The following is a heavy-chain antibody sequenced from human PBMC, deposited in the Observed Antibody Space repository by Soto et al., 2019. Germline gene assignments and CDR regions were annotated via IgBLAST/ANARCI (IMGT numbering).Heavy chain of an antibody. V-gene: IGHV1-18*01. CDR3: ARDYYDFWSGYYPQYYYGMDV. CDR2: ISAYNGNT. CDR1: GYTFTSYG. Sequence: QVPLVQSGAEVKKPGASVKVSCKASGYTFTSYGISWVRQAPGQGLEWMGWISAYNGNTNYAQKLQGRVTMTTDTPTSTAYMELRSLRSDDTAVYYCARDYYDFWSGYYPQYYYGMDVWGQGTTVTVSS. J-gene: IGHJ6*02. D-gene: IGHD3-3*01.